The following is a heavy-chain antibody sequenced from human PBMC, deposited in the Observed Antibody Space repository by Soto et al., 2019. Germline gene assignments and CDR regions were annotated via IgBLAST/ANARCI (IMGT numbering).Heavy chain of an antibody. CDR1: GGSISSGDYY. CDR2: IYYSGST. Sequence: TLSLTCTVSGGSISSGDYYWSWIRQPPGKGLEWIGYIYYSGSTYYNPSLKSRVTISVDTSKNQFSLKLSSVTAADTAVYYCARAPRDYYDSSEAVDYWGQGTLVTVSS. V-gene: IGHV4-30-4*01. D-gene: IGHD3-22*01. J-gene: IGHJ4*02. CDR3: ARAPRDYYDSSEAVDY.